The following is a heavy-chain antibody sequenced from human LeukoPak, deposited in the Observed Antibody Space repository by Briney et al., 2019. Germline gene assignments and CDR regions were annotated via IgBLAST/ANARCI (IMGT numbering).Heavy chain of an antibody. Sequence: PGGSLRLSCAASGFTFSSYSMNWVRQAPGKGLEWVSYISSSSSTIYYADSVKGRFTISRDNAKNSLYLQMNSLRDEDTAVYYCASPAAAGTPFRFDYWGQGTLVTDSS. CDR3: ASPAAAGTPFRFDY. V-gene: IGHV3-48*02. J-gene: IGHJ4*02. CDR1: GFTFSSYS. CDR2: ISSSSSTI. D-gene: IGHD6-13*01.